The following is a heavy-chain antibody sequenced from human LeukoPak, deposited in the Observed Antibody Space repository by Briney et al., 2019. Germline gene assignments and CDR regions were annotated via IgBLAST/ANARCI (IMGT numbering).Heavy chain of an antibody. V-gene: IGHV5-51*01. CDR2: IYPRDSDT. D-gene: IGHD5-12*01. Sequence: GKSLKISCKASGYILTNYWIGWVRQMPGKGLEWMGIIYPRDSDTRYSPSFQGQVTVSADKSISTAYLQWNTLEASDTAMYYCARRQYSGYDFDFWGQGTLVTVSS. CDR3: ARRQYSGYDFDF. CDR1: GYILTNYW. J-gene: IGHJ4*02.